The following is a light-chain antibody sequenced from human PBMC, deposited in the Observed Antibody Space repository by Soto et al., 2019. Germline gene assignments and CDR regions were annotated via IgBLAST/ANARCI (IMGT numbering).Light chain of an antibody. V-gene: IGKV3-15*01. CDR3: QQYKNWPRT. J-gene: IGKJ1*01. CDR1: QSVSSN. Sequence: EIVMTQSPATLSVSPGERATLSCRASQSVSSNLAWYQQKPGQAPRLLIYGASTRATGIPARFSGSGSGTEFTHTISSQQSEEFAVNYGQQYKNWPRTFGQGTKEEIK. CDR2: GAS.